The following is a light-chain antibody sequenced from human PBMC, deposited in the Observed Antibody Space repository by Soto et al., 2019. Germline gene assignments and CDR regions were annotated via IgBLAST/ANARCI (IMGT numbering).Light chain of an antibody. CDR3: LQDYNYPRT. CDR1: QSIQNH. J-gene: IGKJ1*01. V-gene: IGKV1-6*01. CDR2: AAS. Sequence: AIPMNQSRSSLSATVRDIFAINSRSSQSIQNHLGWYQQKPGKAPKLLISAASSLQSGVPSRFSGSGSDTDFTLTISGLQPEDFATDYCLQDYNYPRTFGQGTKLDI.